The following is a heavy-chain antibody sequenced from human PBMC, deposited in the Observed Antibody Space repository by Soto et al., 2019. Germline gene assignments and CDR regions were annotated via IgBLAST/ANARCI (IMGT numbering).Heavy chain of an antibody. CDR3: ARGGKWELLLRL. Sequence: QVQLVESGGGEVRPGTSLRLSCEGSGFSFSDYGMNWVRQAPGKGLEWVAVIWYDGSVRRYADSVKGRFTISRDISKNTLYLQMNSLRVEDTAVYFCARGGKWELLLRLWGQGTLVTVSS. CDR2: IWYDGSVR. D-gene: IGHD1-26*01. CDR1: GFSFSDYG. J-gene: IGHJ4*02. V-gene: IGHV3-33*01.